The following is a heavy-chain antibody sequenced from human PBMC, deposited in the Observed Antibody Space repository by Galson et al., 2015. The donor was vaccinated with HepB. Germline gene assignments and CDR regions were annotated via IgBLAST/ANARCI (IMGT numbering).Heavy chain of an antibody. D-gene: IGHD3-10*01. CDR3: ARDLRPHYYGSGGFDY. CDR1: GFTFSSYS. CDR2: ISSSSSTI. V-gene: IGHV3-48*02. Sequence: SLRLSCAASGFTFSSYSMNWVRQAPGKGLEWVSYISSSSSTIYYADSVKGRFAISRDNAKNSLYLQMNSLRDEDTAVYYCARDLRPHYYGSGGFDYWGQGTLVTVSS. J-gene: IGHJ4*02.